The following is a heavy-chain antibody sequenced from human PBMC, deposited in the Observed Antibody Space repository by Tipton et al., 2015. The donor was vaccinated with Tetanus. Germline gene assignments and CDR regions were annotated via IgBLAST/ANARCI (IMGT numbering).Heavy chain of an antibody. J-gene: IGHJ3*02. CDR2: IYHSGSA. D-gene: IGHD3-10*01. V-gene: IGHV4-30-4*01. CDR1: GVSISSDDYY. CDR3: ARPEASGRARGFDI. Sequence: TLSLTCTVSGVSISSDDYYWSWIRQSPGKGLEWIGYIYHSGSAYYKPSLKSRATISVDTSKNKFSLTSVTASDTAVYYCARPEASGRARGFDIWGQGTKVTVSP.